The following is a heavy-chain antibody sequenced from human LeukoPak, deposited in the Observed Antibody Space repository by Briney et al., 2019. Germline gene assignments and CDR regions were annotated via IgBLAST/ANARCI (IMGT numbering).Heavy chain of an antibody. V-gene: IGHV3-30*18. CDR1: GFNLSSYG. D-gene: IGHD3-16*01. CDR3: DFLQYDHSYGMDI. Sequence: PGRSLRLSCAASGFNLSSYGMHWVRQAPGKSLEWVAVISYDGSDIYYGVSAKGRFTISRDNSKNIMYLQMNSLRAEDTANCAKDFLQYDHSYGMDIWGQGTTVTVSS. CDR2: ISYDGSDI. J-gene: IGHJ6*02.